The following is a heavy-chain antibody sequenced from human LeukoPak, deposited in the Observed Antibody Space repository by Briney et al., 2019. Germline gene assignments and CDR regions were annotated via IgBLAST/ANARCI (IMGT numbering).Heavy chain of an antibody. D-gene: IGHD3-3*01. J-gene: IGHJ4*02. CDR1: GGSISSGSYY. CDR3: ARAADFWGSYPIYYFDY. Sequence: SETLSLTCTVSGGSISSGSYYWSWIRQPAGKGLEWIGRIYTSGSTNYNPSLKSRVTISVDTSKNQCSLKLTSVTAADTAVYYCARAADFWGSYPIYYFDYWGQGTLVTVSS. V-gene: IGHV4-61*02. CDR2: IYTSGST.